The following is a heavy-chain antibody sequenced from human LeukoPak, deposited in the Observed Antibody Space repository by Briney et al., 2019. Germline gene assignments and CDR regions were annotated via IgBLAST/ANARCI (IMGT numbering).Heavy chain of an antibody. CDR2: IYTSGST. D-gene: IGHD6-13*01. V-gene: IGHV4-4*07. CDR1: GGSISSYY. J-gene: IGHJ5*02. CDR3: ARLPRSSSWNWFDP. Sequence: KPSETLSLTCTVSGGSISSYYWSWIRQPAGKGLEWIGRIYTSGSTNYNPSLKSRVTMSVDTSKNQFSLKLSSVTAADTAVYYCARLPRSSSWNWFDPWGQGTLVTVSS.